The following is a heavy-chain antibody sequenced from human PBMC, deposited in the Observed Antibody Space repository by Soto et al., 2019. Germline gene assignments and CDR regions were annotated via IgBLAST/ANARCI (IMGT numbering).Heavy chain of an antibody. D-gene: IGHD2-21*02. CDR2: MNPTVGST. CDR1: GYIFTGYH. Sequence: ASVKVSCKASGYIFTGYHIHWVRQAPGQGLEWMPTMNPTVGSTSYAHNFRGRIAVTRDTSTATVYLDLSSLRSADTAIYYCERAVNTVIMPGDTEDYPGLDVWGQGTTVTV. J-gene: IGHJ6*02. V-gene: IGHV1-46*01. CDR3: ERAVNTVIMPGDTEDYPGLDV.